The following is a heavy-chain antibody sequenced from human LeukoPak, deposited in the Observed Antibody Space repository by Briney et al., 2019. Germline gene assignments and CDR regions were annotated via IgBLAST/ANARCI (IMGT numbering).Heavy chain of an antibody. CDR1: GYPFSAHF. J-gene: IGHJ4*02. Sequence: ASVKVSCKASGYPFSAHFLNWVRQAPGQGLEWMGNIDTTTGNPRYAQDFTGRFVFSLDTSVSTAYLQITSLKADDTAAYYCVRGTLTPGMDYWGQGTQVTVSS. CDR3: VRGTLTPGMDY. CDR2: IDTTTGNP. V-gene: IGHV7-4-1*02. D-gene: IGHD3-10*01.